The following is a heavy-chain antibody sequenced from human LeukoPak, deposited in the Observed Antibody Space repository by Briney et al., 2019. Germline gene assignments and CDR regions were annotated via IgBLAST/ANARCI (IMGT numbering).Heavy chain of an antibody. CDR1: GGTFSSYA. CDR3: ARDILTGYYGGGY. V-gene: IGHV1-18*01. Sequence: ASVKVSCKASGGTFSSYAISWVRQAPGQGLEWMGWISAYNGNTNYAQKLQGRVTMTTDTSTSTAYMELRSLRSDDTAVYYCARDILTGYYGGGYWGQGTLVTVSS. J-gene: IGHJ4*02. CDR2: ISAYNGNT. D-gene: IGHD3-9*01.